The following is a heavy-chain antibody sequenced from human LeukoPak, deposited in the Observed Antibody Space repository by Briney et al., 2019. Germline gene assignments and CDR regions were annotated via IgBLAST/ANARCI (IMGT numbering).Heavy chain of an antibody. V-gene: IGHV1-58*02. D-gene: IGHD3-22*01. CDR3: VADPYYDGSGSPRWFDP. J-gene: IGHJ5*02. Sequence: SVKVSCKASGFTFTSSAMQWVRQARGQRLEWIGWIVVGSDNTNYAQKFQERVTITRDMSTSTAYMELSSLRSDDTAVYYCVADPYYDGSGSPRWFDPWGQGTLVTVSS. CDR2: IVVGSDNT. CDR1: GFTFTSSA.